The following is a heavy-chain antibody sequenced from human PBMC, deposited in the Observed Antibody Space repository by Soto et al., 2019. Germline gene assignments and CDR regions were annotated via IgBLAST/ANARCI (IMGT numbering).Heavy chain of an antibody. CDR3: AASIFYYGMDV. V-gene: IGHV1-46*01. Sequence: ASVKVSCKASGYTFTSYYMHWVRQAPGQGLEWMGIINPSGGSTSYAQKFQGRVTMTRDTSITTTYLQWSSLKASDTAIYYCAASIFYYGMDVWGQGTTVTVSS. CDR1: GYTFTSYY. CDR2: INPSGGST. J-gene: IGHJ6*02.